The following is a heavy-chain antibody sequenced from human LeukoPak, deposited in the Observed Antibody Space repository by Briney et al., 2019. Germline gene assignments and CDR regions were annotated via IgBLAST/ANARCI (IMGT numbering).Heavy chain of an antibody. Sequence: SETLSLTCAVYGGSFSGYYWSWIRQPPGKGLEWIGEINHSGSTNYNPSLKSRVTISVDTSKNQFSLKLSSVTAADTAVCYCAHAMVDWYFDLWGRGTLVTVSS. CDR1: GGSFSGYY. CDR2: INHSGST. V-gene: IGHV4-34*01. J-gene: IGHJ2*01. CDR3: AHAMVDWYFDL. D-gene: IGHD2-15*01.